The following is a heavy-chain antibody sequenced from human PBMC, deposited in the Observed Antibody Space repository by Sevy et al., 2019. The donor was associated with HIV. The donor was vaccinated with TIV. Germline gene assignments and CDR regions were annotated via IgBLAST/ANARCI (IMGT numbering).Heavy chain of an antibody. CDR3: VRGADYYDRGGANCDS. J-gene: IGHJ4*02. D-gene: IGHD3-22*01. Sequence: GGSLRLSCAASGFSISKYGMHWVRQAPGKGLEWVALIWYDGSSEYYADSVKGRFTISRDNSNNTLYLQVNSLRAEDTAVYYCVRGADYYDRGGANCDSWGQGTLVTVSS. CDR2: IWYDGSSE. V-gene: IGHV3-33*01. CDR1: GFSISKYG.